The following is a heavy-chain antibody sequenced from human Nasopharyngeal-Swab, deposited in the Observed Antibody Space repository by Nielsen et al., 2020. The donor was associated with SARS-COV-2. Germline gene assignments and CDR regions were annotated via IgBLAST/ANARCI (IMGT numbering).Heavy chain of an antibody. Sequence: SVKVSRKASGYTFTSYYMHWVRQAPGQGLEWMGLINPRGGSTSHEQKFQGRVTMTRDTSTSTVYMELSSLRSEDTAVYYCARDIVVVPAARGSWFDPWGQGTLVTVSS. CDR3: ARDIVVVPAARGSWFDP. D-gene: IGHD2-2*01. CDR2: INPRGGST. V-gene: IGHV1-46*01. J-gene: IGHJ5*02. CDR1: GYTFTSYY.